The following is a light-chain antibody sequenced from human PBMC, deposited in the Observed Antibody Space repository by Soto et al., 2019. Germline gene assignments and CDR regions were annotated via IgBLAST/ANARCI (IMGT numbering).Light chain of an antibody. V-gene: IGLV2-8*01. CDR2: EVS. J-gene: IGLJ1*01. CDR3: SSYAGSNFV. Sequence: QSALTQPPSASGAPGQSVTISFTGTSSDVGGYNYVSWYQQHPGKAPKLMIYEVSKRPSGVPDRCSGSKSGNTASLTVSGLQAEDEADYYCSSYAGSNFVFGTGTKLTVL. CDR1: SSDVGGYNY.